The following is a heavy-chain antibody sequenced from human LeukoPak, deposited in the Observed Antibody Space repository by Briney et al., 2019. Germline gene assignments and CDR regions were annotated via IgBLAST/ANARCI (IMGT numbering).Heavy chain of an antibody. J-gene: IGHJ4*02. CDR3: ARDSGSGTTGNEFDY. Sequence: PGGSLRLSCAASGFTFSNYEMNWVRQAPGKGLEWVAYISESGSLIYYADSVMGRFTISRDNSKKSLFLQMSSLRAEDTAVYYCARDSGSGTTGNEFDYWGQGTLVSVSS. V-gene: IGHV3-48*03. CDR1: GFTFSNYE. CDR2: ISESGSLI. D-gene: IGHD1-1*01.